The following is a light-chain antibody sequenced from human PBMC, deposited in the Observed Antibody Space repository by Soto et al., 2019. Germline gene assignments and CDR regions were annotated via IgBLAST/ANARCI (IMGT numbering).Light chain of an antibody. CDR2: DAS. J-gene: IGKJ5*01. CDR3: QQRSNWPPIT. Sequence: TMLTQSPATVSLSPGERATLSCRASQSVSSYLAWYQQKPGQAPRLLIYDASNRATGIPARFSGSGSGTDFTLTISSLEPEDFAVYYCQQRSNWPPITFGHGTRLAIK. V-gene: IGKV3-11*01. CDR1: QSVSSY.